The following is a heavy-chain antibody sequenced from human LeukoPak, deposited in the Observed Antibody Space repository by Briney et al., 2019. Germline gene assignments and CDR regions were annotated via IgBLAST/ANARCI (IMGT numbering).Heavy chain of an antibody. D-gene: IGHD3-10*01. V-gene: IGHV4-4*07. CDR2: IYTSGST. Sequence: SETLSLTCTVSGGSISSYYWSWIRQPAGKGLEWIGRIYTSGSTNYNPSLKSRVTMSVDTSKNQFSLKLSSVTAADTAVYYCARDGAGSGSYIVFDYWGQGTLVTVSS. J-gene: IGHJ4*02. CDR1: GGSISSYY. CDR3: ARDGAGSGSYIVFDY.